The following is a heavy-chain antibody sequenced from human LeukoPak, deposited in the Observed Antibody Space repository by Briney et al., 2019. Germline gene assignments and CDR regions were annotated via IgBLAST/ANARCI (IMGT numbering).Heavy chain of an antibody. V-gene: IGHV4-59*12. CDR2: IYYSGNT. D-gene: IGHD3-3*01. Sequence: PSETLSLTCTVSGGSISSYYGSWIRQPPGKGLEWIGYIYYSGNTNYNPSLKGRVTISVDTSKNQFSLTMSSATGADTAVYYYARDNGYYDFWSGYPYYFDYWGQETLVTVSS. CDR3: ARDNGYYDFWSGYPYYFDY. J-gene: IGHJ4*02. CDR1: GGSISSYY.